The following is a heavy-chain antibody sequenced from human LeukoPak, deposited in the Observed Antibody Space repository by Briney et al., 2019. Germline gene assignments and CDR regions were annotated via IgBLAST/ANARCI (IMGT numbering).Heavy chain of an antibody. CDR3: ARHYYGSGSYHYGY. J-gene: IGHJ4*02. CDR2: IYYSGST. Sequence: SETLSLTCTVSADSISGGTYYWGWIRQPPGKGLEWIGNIYYSGSTYYNPSLKSRVTISVDTSKNQFSLKLSSVTAADTAVYYCARHYYGSGSYHYGYWGQGTLVTVSS. CDR1: ADSISGGTYY. V-gene: IGHV4-39*01. D-gene: IGHD3-10*01.